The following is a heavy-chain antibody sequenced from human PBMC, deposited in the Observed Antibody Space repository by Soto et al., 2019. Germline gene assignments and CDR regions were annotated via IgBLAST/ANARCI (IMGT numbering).Heavy chain of an antibody. D-gene: IGHD3-9*01. CDR2: IYYSGST. J-gene: IGHJ4*02. CDR1: GDSITSGGCY. Sequence: PSETLSLTCTVSGDSITSGGCYWGWIRRPPGQGLEWIGYIYYSGSTYYNPSLKSRVTISVDTSKNQFSLKLSSVTAADTAVYYCARAVADYDILTGYYIDYWGQGTLVTVSS. V-gene: IGHV4-31*03. CDR3: ARAVADYDILTGYYIDY.